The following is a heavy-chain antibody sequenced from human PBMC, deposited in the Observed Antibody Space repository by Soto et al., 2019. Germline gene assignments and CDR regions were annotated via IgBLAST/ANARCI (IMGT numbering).Heavy chain of an antibody. Sequence: PSETVSLTCTVSGCSVSSGSYYWSWIRQPPGKGLEWIGYIYYSGSTNYNPSLKSRVTISVDTSKNQFSLKLSSVTAADTAVYCCARTISRAYYYYYGMDVWGQGTTVT. CDR3: ARTISRAYYYYYGMDV. D-gene: IGHD3-3*01. J-gene: IGHJ6*02. CDR2: IYYSGST. CDR1: GCSVSSGSYY. V-gene: IGHV4-61*01.